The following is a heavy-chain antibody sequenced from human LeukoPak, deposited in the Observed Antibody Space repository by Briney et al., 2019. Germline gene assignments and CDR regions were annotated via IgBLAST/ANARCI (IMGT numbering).Heavy chain of an antibody. J-gene: IGHJ4*02. V-gene: IGHV3-30-3*01. CDR1: GFTFSSYA. CDR3: ARSAPGYSYGYDSPAPFDY. Sequence: GGSLRLSCAAYGFTFSSYAMHWVRQAPGKGLEWVAVISYDGSNKYYADSVKGRFTISRDNSKNTLYLQMNSLRAEDTAVYYCARSAPGYSYGYDSPAPFDYWGQGTLVTVSS. D-gene: IGHD5-18*01. CDR2: ISYDGSNK.